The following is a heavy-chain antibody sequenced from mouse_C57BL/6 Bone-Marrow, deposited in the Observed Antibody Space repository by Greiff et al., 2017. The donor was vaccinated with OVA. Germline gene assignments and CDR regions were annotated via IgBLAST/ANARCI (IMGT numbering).Heavy chain of an antibody. Sequence: EVQLQQSEPELVKPGASVKISCKASGYTFTDYYMNWVKQSHGKSLEWIGDINPNNGGTSYNQKFKGKATLTVDKSSSTAYMELRSLTSEDSAVYYCARDYYGSYYAMDYWGQGTSVTVAS. D-gene: IGHD1-1*01. V-gene: IGHV1-26*01. CDR2: INPNNGGT. J-gene: IGHJ4*01. CDR1: GYTFTDYY. CDR3: ARDYYGSYYAMDY.